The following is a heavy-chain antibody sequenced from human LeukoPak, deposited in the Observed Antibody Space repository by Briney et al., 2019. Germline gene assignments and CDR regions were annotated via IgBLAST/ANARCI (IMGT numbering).Heavy chain of an antibody. CDR2: MNPNSGNT. D-gene: IGHD6-13*01. CDR3: ASGGSSWYAPSY. J-gene: IGHJ4*02. V-gene: IGHV1-8*01. Sequence: GASVKVSCKASGYTFTSYDINWVRQATGQGLERMGWMNPNSGNTGYAQKSQGRVTMTRNTSISTAYMELSSLRSEDAAVHYCASGGSSWYAPSYWGQGTLVTVSS. CDR1: GYTFTSYD.